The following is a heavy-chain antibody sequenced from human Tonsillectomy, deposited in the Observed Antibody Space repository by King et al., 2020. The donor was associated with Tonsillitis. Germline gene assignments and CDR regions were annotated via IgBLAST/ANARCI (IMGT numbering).Heavy chain of an antibody. CDR2: IKEDGSET. D-gene: IGHD3-16*01. V-gene: IGHV3-7*03. Sequence: VQLVESGGGFVQPGGSLRLSCAASGFTFTRYWMTWVRQAPGKGLEWVANIKEDGSETYYVDSVKSRFTISRDNAQNSLYLQMNSLRAEDTAVYYCARWGSLWGKYQTDPLCWGQGTLVPVSS. CDR3: ARWGSLWGKYQTDPLC. CDR1: GFTFTRYW. J-gene: IGHJ4*02.